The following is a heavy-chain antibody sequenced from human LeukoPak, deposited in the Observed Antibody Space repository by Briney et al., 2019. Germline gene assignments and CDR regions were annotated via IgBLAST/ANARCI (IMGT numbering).Heavy chain of an antibody. CDR1: GYTFTAYY. CDR2: INPNSGGT. D-gene: IGHD3-22*01. Sequence: ASVKVSGKASGYTFTAYYMHWVRQAPGQGLEWMGWINPNSGGTNYVQKFQGRVTMTRDTSISTAYMELSRLRSDDTAVYYCTRGRYYYDSSGPPFDYWGQGTLLTVSS. J-gene: IGHJ4*02. V-gene: IGHV1-2*02. CDR3: TRGRYYYDSSGPPFDY.